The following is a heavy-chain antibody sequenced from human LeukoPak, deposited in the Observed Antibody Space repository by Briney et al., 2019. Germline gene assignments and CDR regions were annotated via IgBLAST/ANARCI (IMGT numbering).Heavy chain of an antibody. D-gene: IGHD5-24*01. Sequence: SETLSLICTVSGGSISSYYWSWIRQPPGKGLEWIGYIYYSGSTNYNPSLKSRVTISVDTSKNQFSLKLSPVTAADTAVYYCARHSGRDGYNYRPIDYWGQGTLVTVSS. CDR3: ARHSGRDGYNYRPIDY. V-gene: IGHV4-59*08. J-gene: IGHJ4*02. CDR1: GGSISSYY. CDR2: IYYSGST.